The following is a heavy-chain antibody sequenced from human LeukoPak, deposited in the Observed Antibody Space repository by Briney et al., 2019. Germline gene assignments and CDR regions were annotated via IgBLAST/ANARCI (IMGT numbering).Heavy chain of an antibody. Sequence: SETLSLTCTVSGGSISSYYWSWIRQPPGKGLEWIGYIYYSGSTNYNPSLKSRVTISVDTSKNQFSLKLSSVTAADTAVYYCARGSRGYSYAMDVWGKGTTVTVSS. CDR3: ARGSRGYSYAMDV. CDR1: GGSISSYY. J-gene: IGHJ6*04. CDR2: IYYSGST. V-gene: IGHV4-59*01. D-gene: IGHD5-18*01.